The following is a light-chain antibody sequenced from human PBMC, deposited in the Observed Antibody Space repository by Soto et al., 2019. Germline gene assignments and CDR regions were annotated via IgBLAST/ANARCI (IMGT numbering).Light chain of an antibody. Sequence: QSVLTQPPSVSGAPGQRVTISCTGSSSNIGAGYDVHWYQQLPGTAPKLLIYGNSNRPSGVPDRFSGSKSGTSASLAITGRQAEDEADYYCQSYDSSRSGSGVFGGGTKLTVL. CDR3: QSYDSSRSGSGV. CDR2: GNS. J-gene: IGLJ2*01. CDR1: SSNIGAGYD. V-gene: IGLV1-40*01.